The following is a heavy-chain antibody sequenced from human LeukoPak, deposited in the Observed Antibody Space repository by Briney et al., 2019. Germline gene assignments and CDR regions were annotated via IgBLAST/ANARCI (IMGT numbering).Heavy chain of an antibody. CDR1: GFTFSSYA. J-gene: IGHJ6*02. CDR2: ISGSGGST. V-gene: IGHV3-23*01. CDR3: AKVENYGGNYYYYGMDV. D-gene: IGHD1-7*01. Sequence: PGGSLRLSCAASGFTFSSYAMSWVSQAPGKGLEWVSAISGSGGSTYYADSVKGRFTISRDNSKNTLYLQINSLRAEDTAVYYCAKVENYGGNYYYYGMDVWGQGTTVTVSS.